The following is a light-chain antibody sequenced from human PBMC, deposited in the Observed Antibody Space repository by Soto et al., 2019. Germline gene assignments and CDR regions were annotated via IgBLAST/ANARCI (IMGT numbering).Light chain of an antibody. Sequence: QSVLTQPPSASGTPGQRVTISCSGSSSNIGSNTVNWYQQLPGTAPKHLIFSNNQRPSGVPDRFSGSKSGTSASLAISVLQPEDEADYYCAAWDDSLSWVFGGGTKLTVL. V-gene: IGLV1-44*01. CDR1: SSNIGSNT. CDR3: AAWDDSLSWV. CDR2: SNN. J-gene: IGLJ3*02.